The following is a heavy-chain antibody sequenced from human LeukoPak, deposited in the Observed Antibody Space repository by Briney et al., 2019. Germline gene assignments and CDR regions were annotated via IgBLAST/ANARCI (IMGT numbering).Heavy chain of an antibody. D-gene: IGHD3-22*01. CDR2: ITSSNNYI. CDR1: GFTFSSYS. Sequence: GGSLRLSCAASGFTFSSYSMNWVRQAPGKGLEWVSSITSSNNYIYYGDSLKGRFTISRDDAKSSLFLKMNSLRAEDTALYYCARDHRYYDSSGYPGDYWGQGTLVTVSS. CDR3: ARDHRYYDSSGYPGDY. J-gene: IGHJ4*02. V-gene: IGHV3-21*04.